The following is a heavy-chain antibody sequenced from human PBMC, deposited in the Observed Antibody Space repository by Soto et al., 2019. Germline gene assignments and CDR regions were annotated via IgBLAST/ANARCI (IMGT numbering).Heavy chain of an antibody. CDR2: ISSDGSVT. D-gene: IGHD1-26*01. CDR3: ASAMTSVGATPKGDY. J-gene: IGHJ4*02. V-gene: IGHV3-74*01. Sequence: EVQLVESGGGLVQPGGSLRLSCAASGFTFSTYWMHWVRQAPGKGPVWVSRISSDGSVTDYAGSVKGRFTISRDNAKNTLYLQMSRLSAEDTAVYYCASAMTSVGATPKGDYWGQGTLVTVSS. CDR1: GFTFSTYW.